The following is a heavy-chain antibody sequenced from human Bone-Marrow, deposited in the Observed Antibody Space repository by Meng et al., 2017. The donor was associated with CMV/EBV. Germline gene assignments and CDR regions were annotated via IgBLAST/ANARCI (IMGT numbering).Heavy chain of an antibody. V-gene: IGHV3-23*01. CDR3: AKEYPFDY. J-gene: IGHJ4*02. CDR2: NSGSGSGT. Sequence: RVACAASRLRFGSCAMSWVRQGTGKGLEWVMSNSGSGSGTYYAECVKGRLTISRDNYKNTLYLQINSLRAEDTAIYYCAKEYPFDYWGQGTLVTVSS. CDR1: RLRFGSCA.